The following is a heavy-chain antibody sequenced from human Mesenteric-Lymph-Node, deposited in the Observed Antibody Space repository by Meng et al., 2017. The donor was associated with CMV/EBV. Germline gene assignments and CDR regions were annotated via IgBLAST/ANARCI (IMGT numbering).Heavy chain of an antibody. CDR2: IYGGDTT. V-gene: IGHV3-53*01. D-gene: IGHD4-11*01. CDR1: DFTVSSDY. CDR3: ARDPGLPNGISV. J-gene: IGHJ6*02. Sequence: GESLKISCAASDFTVSSDYMSWVRQAPGKGLEWVSVIYGGDTTCYADSVKGRFTISRDNSRNILYLQMNNLRVEDTAVYYCARDPGLPNGISVWGRGTTVTVSS.